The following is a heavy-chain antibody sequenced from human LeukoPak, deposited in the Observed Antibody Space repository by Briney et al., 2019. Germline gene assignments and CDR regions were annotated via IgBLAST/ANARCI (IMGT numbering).Heavy chain of an antibody. D-gene: IGHD2-2*02. CDR1: GFTFSSYW. CDR2: INGDGSVT. J-gene: IGHJ4*02. V-gene: IGHV3-74*01. Sequence: PGGSLRLSCAASGFTFSSYWMHWVRQGPGIGLVWVSRINGDGSVTNYADSVKGRFTISRDNAKNTLDLQMNSLGVEDTAVYYCARECGNTVLPLDHWGQGTLVTVSP. CDR3: ARECGNTVLPLDH.